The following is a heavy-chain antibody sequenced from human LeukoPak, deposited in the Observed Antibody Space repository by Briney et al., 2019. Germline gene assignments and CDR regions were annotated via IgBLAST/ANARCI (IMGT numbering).Heavy chain of an antibody. D-gene: IGHD1/OR15-1a*01. Sequence: ASVKVSCKASGYTFTSYGISWVGQAPGQGLEGMGWISAYNGNTNYAQKLHGRVTMTTDTSTSTAYMELRSLRSDDTAVYYCARDSLRKGPWTKQIVNDYWGQGTLVTVSS. CDR2: ISAYNGNT. V-gene: IGHV1-18*01. CDR1: GYTFTSYG. J-gene: IGHJ4*02. CDR3: ARDSLRKGPWTKQIVNDY.